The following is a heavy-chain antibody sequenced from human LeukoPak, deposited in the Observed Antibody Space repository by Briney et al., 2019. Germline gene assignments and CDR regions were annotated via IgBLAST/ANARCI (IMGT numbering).Heavy chain of an antibody. CDR2: ISSSGSTI. CDR1: GLTFSSYE. J-gene: IGHJ4*02. V-gene: IGHV3-48*03. D-gene: IGHD4-23*01. Sequence: GGSLRLSCAASGLTFSSYEMNWVRQAPGKGLEWVSYISSSGSTIYYADSVKGRFTISRDNSKNTLYLHMNSLRAEHRAVYYCARGAGGYSQPYDYWGEGTLVTVSS. CDR3: ARGAGGYSQPYDY.